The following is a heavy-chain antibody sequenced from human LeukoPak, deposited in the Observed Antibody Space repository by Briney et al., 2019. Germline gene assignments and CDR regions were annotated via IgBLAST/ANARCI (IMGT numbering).Heavy chain of an antibody. CDR3: ARDLRSGSVRFDY. V-gene: IGHV1-46*01. J-gene: IGHJ4*02. Sequence: ASVKVSCKASGYTFTSYYMHWVRQAPGQGLEWMGIINPSGGSTNYAQMFQGRVTMTRDTSTSTVYMELSGLTSEDTGVYYCARDLRSGSVRFDYWGQGTLVTVSS. CDR2: INPSGGST. D-gene: IGHD3-10*01. CDR1: GYTFTSYY.